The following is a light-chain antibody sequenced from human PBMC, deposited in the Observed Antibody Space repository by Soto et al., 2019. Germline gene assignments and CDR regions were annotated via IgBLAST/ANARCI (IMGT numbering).Light chain of an antibody. CDR1: QSVSNNY. Sequence: EIVFCKSPCTLSLSPGERATLSCRASQSVSNNYLAWYQQKPGQAPRLLIYGASNRATGIPDRFSGSGSGTDSTLTISRLEPEDFAVYYCQQYGSSGTFGQGTKVAIK. J-gene: IGKJ1*01. CDR3: QQYGSSGT. CDR2: GAS. V-gene: IGKV3-20*01.